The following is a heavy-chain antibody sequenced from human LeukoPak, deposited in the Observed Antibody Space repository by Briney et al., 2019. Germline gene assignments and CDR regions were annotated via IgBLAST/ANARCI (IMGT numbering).Heavy chain of an antibody. CDR3: ARRQGCSSNSCPPDS. CDR1: AYSFTTYC. CDR2: IVPGDSFT. V-gene: IGHV5-10-1*01. D-gene: IGHD2-2*01. Sequence: AESLKISCRGAAYSFTTYCISWVRQMPAESRQWRGRIVPGDSFTKYTPSFQGHVTISTDKSSNTLYLQWSTLEASDTAKYYCARRQGCSSNSCPPDSWGQGTLVTVSS. J-gene: IGHJ4*02.